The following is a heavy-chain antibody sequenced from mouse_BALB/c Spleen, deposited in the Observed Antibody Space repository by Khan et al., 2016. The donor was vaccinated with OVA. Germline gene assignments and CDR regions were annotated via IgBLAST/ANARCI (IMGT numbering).Heavy chain of an antibody. J-gene: IGHJ4*01. V-gene: IGHV2-6-5*01. D-gene: IGHD1-1*01. CDR3: AKPFYAHYYAMDY. Sequence: VQLQESGPGLVAPSQSLSITCTVSGFSLTDYGVSWIRQPPGKGLEWLGILWGGGSTYYNSALKSRLSISKDNSKSQVFLKMNSLQTDDTAMYXCAKPFYAHYYAMDYWGQGTSVTVSS. CDR1: GFSLTDYG. CDR2: LWGGGST.